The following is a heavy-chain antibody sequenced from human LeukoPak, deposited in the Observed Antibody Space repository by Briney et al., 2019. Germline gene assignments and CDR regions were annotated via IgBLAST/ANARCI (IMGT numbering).Heavy chain of an antibody. J-gene: IGHJ4*02. V-gene: IGHV1-2*02. CDR2: INPNSGGT. Sequence: ASVKVSCKASGYTFTGYYMHWVRQAPGQGLEWMGWINPNSGGTNYAQKFQGRVTMTRDTSISTAYMELSRLRSDDTAVYYCARDQGAAAGNRDYWGQGALVTVSS. CDR3: ARDQGAAAGNRDY. CDR1: GYTFTGYY. D-gene: IGHD6-13*01.